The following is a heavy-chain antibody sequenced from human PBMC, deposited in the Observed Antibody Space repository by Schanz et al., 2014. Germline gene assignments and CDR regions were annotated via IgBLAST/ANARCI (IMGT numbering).Heavy chain of an antibody. CDR2: ISSSGTTI. V-gene: IGHV3-48*01. Sequence: VQLVESGGGVVQPGRSLRLSCAAYGFTLSSYAMHWVRQAPGKGLEWVSYISSSGTTIYYADSVKGRFTISRDNAKNSLFLQMNSLRVEDTAVYYCASPSGYSDYGTYFDFWGQGTLVTVSS. J-gene: IGHJ4*02. CDR3: ASPSGYSDYGTYFDF. CDR1: GFTLSSYA. D-gene: IGHD5-12*01.